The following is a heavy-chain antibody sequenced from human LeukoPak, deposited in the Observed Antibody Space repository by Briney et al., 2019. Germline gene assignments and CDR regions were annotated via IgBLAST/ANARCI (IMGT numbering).Heavy chain of an antibody. V-gene: IGHV3-7*03. CDR3: ARDLVDYDILAGHPD. CDR2: IKQDGSEK. CDR1: GFTFSSYW. Sequence: GGFLRLSCAASGFTFSSYWMSWVRQAPGKGLEWVANIKQDGSEKYYVDSVKGRFTISRDNAKNSLYLQMNSLRAEDTAVYYCARDLVDYDILAGHPDLGQGTLV. D-gene: IGHD3-9*01. J-gene: IGHJ4*02.